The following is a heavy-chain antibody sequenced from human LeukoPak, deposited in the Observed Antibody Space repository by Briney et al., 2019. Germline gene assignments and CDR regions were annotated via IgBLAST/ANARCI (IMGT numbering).Heavy chain of an antibody. CDR1: GGSISSYY. CDR2: IYYSGST. CDR3: ARFIDLWSGYEDYYYMDV. Sequence: PSETLSLTCTVSGGSISSYYWSWIRQPPGKGLEWIGYIYYSGSTNYNASLKSRVTISVDTSKNQFSLKLSSVTAADTAVYYCARFIDLWSGYEDYYYMDVWGKGTTVTVSS. D-gene: IGHD3-3*01. J-gene: IGHJ6*03. V-gene: IGHV4-59*01.